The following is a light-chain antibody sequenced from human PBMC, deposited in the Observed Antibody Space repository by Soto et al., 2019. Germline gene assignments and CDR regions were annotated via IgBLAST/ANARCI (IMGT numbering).Light chain of an antibody. CDR2: DAS. V-gene: IGKV1-5*01. J-gene: IGKJ1*01. Sequence: DIQMTQSPSTLSAFVGDRVTITCRASQSVGRLLAWYQQRPGEAPKVLIWDASTLRRGVPSRFRGSGSGTEFTLTISSLEPEDFATYYCQQYRGYSTWTLGQGTRVELK. CDR3: QQYRGYSTWT. CDR1: QSVGRL.